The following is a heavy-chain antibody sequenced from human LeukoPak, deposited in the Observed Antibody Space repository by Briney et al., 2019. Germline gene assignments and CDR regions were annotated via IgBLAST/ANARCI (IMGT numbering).Heavy chain of an antibody. D-gene: IGHD1-1*01. CDR1: GGSISSYY. J-gene: IGHJ3*02. CDR2: IYYSGST. Sequence: SETLSLTCTVSGGSISSYYWSWIRQPPGKGLEWIGYIYYSGSTNYNPSLKSRVTISVDTSKNQFSLKLSSVTAADTAVYYCARGLYASNDAFDIWGQGTMVTVSS. V-gene: IGHV4-59*08. CDR3: ARGLYASNDAFDI.